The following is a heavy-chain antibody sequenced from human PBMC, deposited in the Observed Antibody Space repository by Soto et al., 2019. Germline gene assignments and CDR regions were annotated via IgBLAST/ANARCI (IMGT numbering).Heavy chain of an antibody. D-gene: IGHD4-17*01. CDR3: ASGMTTVTYNWFDP. Sequence: QLQLQESGPGLVKPSETLSLTCTVSGGSISSSSYYWGWIRQPPGKGLEWIGSIYYSGSTYYNPSLKSRVTISVDTSKNQFSLKLRSVTAADTAVYYCASGMTTVTYNWFDPWGQGTLVTVSS. V-gene: IGHV4-39*01. CDR2: IYYSGST. CDR1: GGSISSSSYY. J-gene: IGHJ5*02.